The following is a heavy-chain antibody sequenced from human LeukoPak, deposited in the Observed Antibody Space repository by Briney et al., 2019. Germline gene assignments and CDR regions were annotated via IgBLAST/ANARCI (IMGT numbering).Heavy chain of an antibody. J-gene: IGHJ5*02. Sequence: GGSLRLSCAASGFTLSDYYMGWIRQAPGKGLEWVSYISSSGSSMFYADSVKGRFTISRDNAKNSLYLQMNSLRAEDTAMYYCARAGYCSGGSCLNWFDPWGQGTLVTVSS. V-gene: IGHV3-11*01. CDR2: ISSSGSSM. CDR1: GFTLSDYY. D-gene: IGHD2-15*01. CDR3: ARAGYCSGGSCLNWFDP.